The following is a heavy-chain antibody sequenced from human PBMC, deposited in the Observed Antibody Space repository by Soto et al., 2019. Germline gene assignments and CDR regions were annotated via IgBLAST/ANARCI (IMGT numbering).Heavy chain of an antibody. Sequence: SETLSLTCTVSGGSISSYYWSWIRQPPGKGLEWIGYIYYSGSTNYNPSLKSRVTISVDTSKNQFSLKLSSVTAADTAVYYCARGDYYGSGVNWFDPWGQGTLVTVPQ. CDR3: ARGDYYGSGVNWFDP. J-gene: IGHJ5*02. CDR1: GGSISSYY. CDR2: IYYSGST. V-gene: IGHV4-59*08. D-gene: IGHD3-10*01.